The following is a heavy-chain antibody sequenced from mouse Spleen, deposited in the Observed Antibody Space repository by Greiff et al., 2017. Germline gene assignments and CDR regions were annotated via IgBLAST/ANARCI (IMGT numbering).Heavy chain of an antibody. V-gene: IGHV2-4*02. CDR1: GFSLTSYG. Sequence: VQLQQSGPGLVQPSQSLSITCTVSGFSLTSYGVHWVRQPPGKGLEWLGVIWSGGSTDYNAAFISRLSISKDNSKSQVFFKMNSLQADDTAIYYCARLYGYYAMDYWGQGTSVTVSS. J-gene: IGHJ4*01. D-gene: IGHD1-2*01. CDR2: IWSGGST. CDR3: ARLYGYYAMDY.